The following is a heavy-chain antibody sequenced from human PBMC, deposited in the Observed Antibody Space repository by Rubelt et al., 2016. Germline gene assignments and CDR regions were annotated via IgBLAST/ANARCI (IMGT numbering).Heavy chain of an antibody. CDR2: MNPNSGNT. CDR1: GYTFTSYD. CDR3: ARFAIGGHSSGYLFDY. V-gene: IGHV1-8*01. J-gene: IGHJ4*02. D-gene: IGHD3-22*01. Sequence: QVQLVQSGAEVKKPGASVKVSCKASGYTFTSYDIYWVRQATGQGLEWMGWMNPNSGNTGYAQKFQGRVPMTRDTSISTAYMELGRLRSDDTAVYYCARFAIGGHSSGYLFDYWGQGTLVTVSS.